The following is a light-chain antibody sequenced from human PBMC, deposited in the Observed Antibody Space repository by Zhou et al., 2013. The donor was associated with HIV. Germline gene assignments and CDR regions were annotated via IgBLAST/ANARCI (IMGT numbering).Light chain of an antibody. CDR1: QGISSA. J-gene: IGKJ1*01. CDR3: QHFSTYPRSWT. Sequence: IQMTQSPSSLSAFVGDRVTINCRASQGISSALAWYQQKPGKPPKLLMSDASNLQSGVPSRFSGSGSGTDFTLTISSLQPEDFATYYCQHFSTYPRSWTFGLRDQGGNQT. V-gene: IGKV1-13*02. CDR2: DAS.